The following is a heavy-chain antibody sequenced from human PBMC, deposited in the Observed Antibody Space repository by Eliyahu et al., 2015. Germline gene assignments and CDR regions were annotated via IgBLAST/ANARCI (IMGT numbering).Heavy chain of an antibody. Sequence: GSSTSYADSVKGRFTISRDNAKNTLYLQMNSLRAEDTAVYYCARDSIEMATNDYWYFDLWGRGTLVTVSS. J-gene: IGHJ2*01. D-gene: IGHD5-24*01. CDR3: ARDSIEMATNDYWYFDL. CDR2: GSST. V-gene: IGHV3-74*01.